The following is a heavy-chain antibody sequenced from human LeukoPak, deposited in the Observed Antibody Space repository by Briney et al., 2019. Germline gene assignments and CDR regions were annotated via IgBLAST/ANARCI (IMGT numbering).Heavy chain of an antibody. CDR1: GYTFTGYY. J-gene: IGHJ2*01. V-gene: IGHV1-2*02. CDR2: INPNSGGT. D-gene: IGHD1-7*01. CDR3: ARDTRTAWYFDV. Sequence: ASVKVSCKASGYTFTGYYMHWVRQAPGQGLEWMGWINPNSGGTNYAQKFQGRVTMTRETSISTAYMELSRLRSDDTAVYYCARDTRTAWYFDVWGRGTLVTVSS.